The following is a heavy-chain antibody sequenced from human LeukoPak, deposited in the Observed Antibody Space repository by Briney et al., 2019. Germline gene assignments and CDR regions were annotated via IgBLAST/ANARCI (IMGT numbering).Heavy chain of an antibody. CDR3: ARAHPGDIVVVPAAPYFDY. V-gene: IGHV1-2*02. CDR1: GYTFTGYY. Sequence: ASVTVSCKASGYTFTGYYMHWVRQAPGQGLEWMGWINPDSGGTNYAQKFQGRVTMTRDTSISTAYMELSRLRSDDTAVYYCARAHPGDIVVVPAAPYFDYWGQGTLVTVSS. J-gene: IGHJ4*02. D-gene: IGHD2-2*01. CDR2: INPDSGGT.